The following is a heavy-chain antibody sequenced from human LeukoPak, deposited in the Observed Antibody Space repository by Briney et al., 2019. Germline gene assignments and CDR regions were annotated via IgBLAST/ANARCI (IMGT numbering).Heavy chain of an antibody. CDR3: AGILRHDAFDI. V-gene: IGHV3-48*03. J-gene: IGHJ3*02. D-gene: IGHD5-18*01. CDR2: ISSTGTTI. Sequence: AGGSLRLSCAASGFTFSSYEMNWVRQAPGKGLEWVSYISSTGTTIYYADSVKGRFTISRDNAKNSLYLQMSSLRAEDTAVYYCAGILRHDAFDIWGQGTMVTVSS. CDR1: GFTFSSYE.